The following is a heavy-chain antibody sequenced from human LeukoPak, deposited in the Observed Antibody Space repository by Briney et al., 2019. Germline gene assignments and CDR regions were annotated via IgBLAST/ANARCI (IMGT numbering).Heavy chain of an antibody. CDR3: ATSSYSSSSS. V-gene: IGHV3-7*01. Sequence: GGSLRFSCTASGLTFTNYWMIWVRQAPGKGLEWVANINHDASEKYYVGSVEGRFTISRDNAKNSLFLQMNSLRAEDTGVYYCATSSYSSSSSWGQGTLVTVSS. D-gene: IGHD6-6*01. CDR2: INHDASEK. J-gene: IGHJ5*02. CDR1: GLTFTNYW.